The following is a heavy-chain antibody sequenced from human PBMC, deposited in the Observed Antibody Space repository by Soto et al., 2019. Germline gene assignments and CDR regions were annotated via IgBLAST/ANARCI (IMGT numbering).Heavy chain of an antibody. CDR1: GGSFSGYY. Sequence: QVQLQQWGAGLLKPSETLSLTCAVYGGSFSGYYWSWIRQPPGKGLEWIGEINHSGSTNYNPSLKGRVTISVDTSKNQFSLKLSSVTAADTAVYYCAVQWSGSGSMDVWGQGTTVTVSS. CDR2: INHSGST. J-gene: IGHJ6*02. D-gene: IGHD3-10*01. CDR3: AVQWSGSGSMDV. V-gene: IGHV4-34*01.